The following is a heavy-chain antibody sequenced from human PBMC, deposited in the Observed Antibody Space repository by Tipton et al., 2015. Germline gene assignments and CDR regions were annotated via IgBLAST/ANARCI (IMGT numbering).Heavy chain of an antibody. J-gene: IGHJ4*02. CDR1: AGSISSSSDY. V-gene: IGHV4-39*01. CDR3: ARHSGIVDF. CDR2: IYYSGIT. Sequence: TLSLTCSVSAGSISSSSDYWGWIRQPPGKGLEWIGSIYYSGITHYNPSLKSRVTISVDTSKNQFSLKLISVTAADTAAYYCARHSGIVDFWGQGTVVTVSS. D-gene: IGHD1-26*01.